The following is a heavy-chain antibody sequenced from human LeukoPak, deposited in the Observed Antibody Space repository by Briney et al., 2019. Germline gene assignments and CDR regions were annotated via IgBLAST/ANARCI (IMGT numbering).Heavy chain of an antibody. J-gene: IGHJ4*02. CDR2: IYYTGSA. CDR1: GGSISSYY. CDR3: ARGHSYSYGQYSDC. Sequence: SSETLSLTCTVSGGSISSYYWGWIRQPPGKGLEWIGFIYYTGSANYNPSLTSRVTISVDTSKNQFSLKLNSVTAADTAVYYCARGHSYSYGQYSDCWGQGTLVTISS. D-gene: IGHD5-18*01. V-gene: IGHV4-59*01.